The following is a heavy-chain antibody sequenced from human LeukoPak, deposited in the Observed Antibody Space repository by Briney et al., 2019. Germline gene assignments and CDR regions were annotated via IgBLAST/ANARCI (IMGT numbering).Heavy chain of an antibody. V-gene: IGHV1-18*01. CDR3: ARGLEWLTRRHTWFDP. CDR2: ISAYNGNT. CDR1: SYTFTNYA. J-gene: IGHJ5*02. Sequence: ASVKVSCKASSYTFTNYAFTWVRQAPGQGLEWMGWISAYNGNTNYAQKFQGRVTMTTDTSTSTAYMELGSLRSDDTAVYYCARGLEWLTRRHTWFDPWGQGTLVTVSS. D-gene: IGHD3-3*01.